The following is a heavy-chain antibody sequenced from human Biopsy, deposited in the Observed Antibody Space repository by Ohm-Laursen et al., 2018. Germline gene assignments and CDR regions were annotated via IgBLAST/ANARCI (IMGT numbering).Heavy chain of an antibody. V-gene: IGHV3-11*04. J-gene: IGHJ6*02. CDR2: ITNTGRTV. CDR1: GFTFSDYY. D-gene: IGHD3-16*01. CDR3: ARDRLEESEINYYYGMDV. Sequence: GSLRLSCAASGFTFSDYYMNWIRQAPGKGLEWVSFITNTGRTVYADSVKGRFTISRDNADNSLHLQMKSLRAEDTAVYYCARDRLEESEINYYYGMDVWGQGTTVTVSS.